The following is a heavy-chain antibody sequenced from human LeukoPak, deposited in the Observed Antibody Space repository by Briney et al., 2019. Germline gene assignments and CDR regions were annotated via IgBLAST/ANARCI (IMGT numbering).Heavy chain of an antibody. CDR2: ISSSSSTI. Sequence: GGSLRLSCAASGFTFSSYSMNWVRQAPGKGLEWVSYISSSSSTIYYADSVKGRFTISRDNAKNSLYLQMNSLRAEDTAVYYCARYSSSWLDYWGQGTLVTVSS. CDR3: ARYSSSWLDY. J-gene: IGHJ4*02. V-gene: IGHV3-48*01. D-gene: IGHD6-13*01. CDR1: GFTFSSYS.